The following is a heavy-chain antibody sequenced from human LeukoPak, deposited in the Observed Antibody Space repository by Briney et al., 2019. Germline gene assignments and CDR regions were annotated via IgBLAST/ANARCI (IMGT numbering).Heavy chain of an antibody. J-gene: IGHJ6*03. D-gene: IGHD3-22*01. V-gene: IGHV4-39*01. CDR3: ARPRYYYDSSGYSAPDYYYYYYMDV. Sequence: PSETLSLTCTVSGGSISSSSYYWGWIRQPPGKGLEWIGSIYYSGSTYYNPSLKSRVTISVDTSKNQFSLKLSSVTAADTAVYYCARPRYYYDSSGYSAPDYYYYYYMDVWGKGTTVTISS. CDR2: IYYSGST. CDR1: GGSISSSSYY.